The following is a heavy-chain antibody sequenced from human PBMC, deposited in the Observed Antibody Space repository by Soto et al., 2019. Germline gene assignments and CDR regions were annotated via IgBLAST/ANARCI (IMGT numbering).Heavy chain of an antibody. D-gene: IGHD6-13*01. CDR3: ARDRGSSWYKEYNWFEP. J-gene: IGHJ5*02. Sequence: GASVKVSCKASGYTFTSYGISWVRQAPGQGLEWMGWISAYNGNTNYAQKLQGRVTMTTDTSTSTAYMELRSLRSDDTAVYYCARDRGSSWYKEYNWFEPWGQGTLVTVSS. CDR1: GYTFTSYG. V-gene: IGHV1-18*01. CDR2: ISAYNGNT.